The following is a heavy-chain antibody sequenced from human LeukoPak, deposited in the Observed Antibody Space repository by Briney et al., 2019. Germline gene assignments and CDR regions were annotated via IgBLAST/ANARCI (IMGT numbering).Heavy chain of an antibody. CDR2: IYYSGST. Sequence: SETLSLTCTVSGGSISSYYWSWIRQPPGKGLEWIGYIYYSGSTNYNPSLKSRVTISVDTSKNQFSLKLSSVTAADTAVYYCASHDSGYDLQFGYWGQGTLVTVSS. CDR3: ASHDSGYDLQFGY. J-gene: IGHJ4*02. D-gene: IGHD5-12*01. CDR1: GGSISSYY. V-gene: IGHV4-59*01.